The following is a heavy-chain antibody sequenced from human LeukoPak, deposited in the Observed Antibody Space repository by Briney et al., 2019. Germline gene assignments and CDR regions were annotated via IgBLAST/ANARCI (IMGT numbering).Heavy chain of an antibody. V-gene: IGHV1-18*01. CDR2: ISANNGNT. D-gene: IGHD2-2*01. CDR3: ARVGVVVPAAWFDP. J-gene: IGHJ5*02. Sequence: ASVKVSCKASGCTFCIFGISWVRQAPGQGLEWVGWISANNGNTHYAQNLQGRVTMTTDTSTSTAYMELRSLRSDDTAVYYCARVGVVVPAAWFDPWGQGTLVTVSS. CDR1: GCTFCIFG.